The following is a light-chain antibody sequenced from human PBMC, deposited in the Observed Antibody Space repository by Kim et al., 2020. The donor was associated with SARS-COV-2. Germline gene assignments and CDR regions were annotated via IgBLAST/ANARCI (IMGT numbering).Light chain of an antibody. J-gene: IGKJ4*01. CDR2: GAS. V-gene: IGKV1-8*01. Sequence: ASRGDRVTITCRASQGVNTYLAWYQQKSGKAPKLLIFGASTLQSAVPSRFSGSGSGTDFALTINSLQTEDFAIYYCQQYYSYPLTFGGGTKVDIK. CDR1: QGVNTY. CDR3: QQYYSYPLT.